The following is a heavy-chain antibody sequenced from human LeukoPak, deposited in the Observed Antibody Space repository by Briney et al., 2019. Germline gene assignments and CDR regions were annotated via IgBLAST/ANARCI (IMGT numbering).Heavy chain of an antibody. CDR1: GFTFSSYW. D-gene: IGHD6-19*01. J-gene: IGHJ5*02. Sequence: GGSLRLSRAASGFTFSSYWMSWVRQAPGKGLEWVANIKQDGSEKYYVDSVKGRFTISRDNAKNSLYLQMNSLRAEDTAVYYCARDSSGWDGWFDPWGQGTLVTVSS. V-gene: IGHV3-7*01. CDR2: IKQDGSEK. CDR3: ARDSSGWDGWFDP.